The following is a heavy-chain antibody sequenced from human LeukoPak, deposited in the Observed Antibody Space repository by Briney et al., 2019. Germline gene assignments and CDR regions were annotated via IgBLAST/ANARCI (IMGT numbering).Heavy chain of an antibody. CDR3: ARDLYGDEDY. Sequence: GGSLRLSCAASGFTFSSYSMNWVRQAPGKGLEWISSISSSSTYIYYADSVEGRFTISRDNAKNSLYLQMNSLRAEDTAVYYCARDLYGDEDYWGQGTLVTVSS. D-gene: IGHD4-17*01. CDR2: ISSSSTYI. J-gene: IGHJ4*02. CDR1: GFTFSSYS. V-gene: IGHV3-21*01.